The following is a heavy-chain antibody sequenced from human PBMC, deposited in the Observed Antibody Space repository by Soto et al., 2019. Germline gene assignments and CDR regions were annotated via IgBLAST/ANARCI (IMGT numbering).Heavy chain of an antibody. CDR3: TGGGQVATILAWFDP. CDR2: IIPIFGTA. V-gene: IGHV1-69*06. D-gene: IGHD5-12*01. CDR1: GGTFSSYA. J-gene: IGHJ5*02. Sequence: QVQLVQSGAEVKKPGSSVKVSCKASGGTFSSYAISWVRQAPGQGLEWMGGIIPIFGTANYAQKFQGRVTITADKSTSTAYRELSSLRSEDKAVYYCTGGGQVATILAWFDPWGQGTLVTVSS.